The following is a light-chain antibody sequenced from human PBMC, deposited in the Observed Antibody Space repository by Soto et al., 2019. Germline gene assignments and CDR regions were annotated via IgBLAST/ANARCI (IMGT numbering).Light chain of an antibody. CDR3: SSYTCSSTLVV. J-gene: IGLJ2*01. CDR1: SSDVGGYNY. CDR2: DVS. V-gene: IGLV2-14*01. Sequence: QSALTQPASVSGSPGQSITISCTGTSSDVGGYNYVSWYQQHPGKAPKLMIYDVSNRPSGVSNRFSGSKSGNTASLTIAGLQVEYEADYYCSSYTCSSTLVVFGGGTELTVL.